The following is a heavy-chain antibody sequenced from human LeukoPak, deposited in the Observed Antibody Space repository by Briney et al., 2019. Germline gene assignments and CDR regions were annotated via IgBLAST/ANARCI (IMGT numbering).Heavy chain of an antibody. D-gene: IGHD6-13*01. CDR1: GFTFSSYW. CDR3: ARGGHAGAFDI. V-gene: IGHV3-7*01. Sequence: GGSLRLSCAASGFTFSSYWMSWVRQAPGKGLEWVANIKQDGSEKYYVDSVKGRFTISRDNAKNSLYLQMDSLRAEDTAVYYCARGGHAGAFDIWGQGTMVTVSS. J-gene: IGHJ3*02. CDR2: IKQDGSEK.